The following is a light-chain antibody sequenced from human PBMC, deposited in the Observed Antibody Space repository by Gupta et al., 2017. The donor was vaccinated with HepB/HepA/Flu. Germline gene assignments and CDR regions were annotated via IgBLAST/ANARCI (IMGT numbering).Light chain of an antibody. CDR1: QIISGR. CDR3: QQYKTYWT. J-gene: IGKJ1*01. CDR2: RAS. Sequence: DIQMTQSPSTLYASIGDTVTITCRASQIISGRLAWYQQKPGKAHKLLIWRASTLESGVPIRFSGSASGTEFTLTIIGLQPDDFAAYYCQQYKTYWTFGQGTKVEIK. V-gene: IGKV1-5*03.